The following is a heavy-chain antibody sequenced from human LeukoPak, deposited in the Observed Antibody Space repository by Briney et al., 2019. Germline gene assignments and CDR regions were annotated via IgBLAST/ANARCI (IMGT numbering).Heavy chain of an antibody. CDR1: GYTFSSYS. D-gene: IGHD3-22*01. CDR2: ISVRSNYI. Sequence: GGSLRLSCVASGYTFSSYSINWVRQAPGKGLEWVSSISVRSNYIYCADSVRGRLSSAGDDARDSLYLQMNGLRAEDTAVYYCVRLRRNSDTSGFYSHYEVWGPGPFGTVSS. V-gene: IGHV3-21*01. J-gene: IGHJ3*01. CDR3: VRLRRNSDTSGFYSHYEV.